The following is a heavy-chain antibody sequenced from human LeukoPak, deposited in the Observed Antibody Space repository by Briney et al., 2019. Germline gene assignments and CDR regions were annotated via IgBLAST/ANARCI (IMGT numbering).Heavy chain of an antibody. D-gene: IGHD3-22*01. J-gene: IGHJ4*02. CDR3: AKRGVVIRVILVGFHKEAYYFDS. CDR1: GITLSIYG. V-gene: IGHV3-23*01. Sequence: GRCMRLSWAVSGITLSIYGMSWVRQAPGKWLEWVAGNSDSGGRTNYAVSVKGQFTISRDNPKNTLYLQTNSLRAEDTAVYFCAKRGVVIRVILVGFHKEAYYFDSWGQGALVTVSS. CDR2: NSDSGGRT.